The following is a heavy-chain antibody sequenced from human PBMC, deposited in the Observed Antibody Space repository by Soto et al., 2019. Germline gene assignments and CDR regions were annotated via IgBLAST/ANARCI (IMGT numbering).Heavy chain of an antibody. D-gene: IGHD3-22*01. Sequence: SETLSLTCAVSGGSISSGGYSWSWIRQPPGKGLEWIGYIYHSGSTYYNPSLKSRVTISVDRSKNQFSLKLSSVTAADTAVYYCARGSLYYDSSGTRATHNWFDPWGQGTLVTVSS. CDR1: GGSISSGGYS. V-gene: IGHV4-30-2*01. CDR2: IYHSGST. CDR3: ARGSLYYDSSGTRATHNWFDP. J-gene: IGHJ5*02.